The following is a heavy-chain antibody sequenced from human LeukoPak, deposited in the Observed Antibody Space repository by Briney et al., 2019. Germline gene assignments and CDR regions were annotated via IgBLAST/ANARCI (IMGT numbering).Heavy chain of an antibody. CDR2: ISYDGSNK. D-gene: IGHD4-23*01. CDR3: ASRLGGGNG. J-gene: IGHJ4*02. CDR1: GFTFSSYA. V-gene: IGHV3-30-3*01. Sequence: GGSLRLSCAASGFTFSSYAMHWVREAPGKGMEWVAIISYDGSNKYCADSVRGRFTISRDNSKNTLYLQMDSLRAEDTAVYYCASRLGGGNGGGQGTLVTVSS.